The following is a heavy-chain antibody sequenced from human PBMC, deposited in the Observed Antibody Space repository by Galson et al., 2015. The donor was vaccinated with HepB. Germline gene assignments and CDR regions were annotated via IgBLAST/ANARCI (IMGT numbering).Heavy chain of an antibody. V-gene: IGHV3-11*06. CDR3: ARVGVVLAAIDY. D-gene: IGHD2-15*01. CDR2: ISSSSSYT. J-gene: IGHJ4*02. CDR1: GFTFSDYY. Sequence: SLRLSCAASGFTFSDYYMSWIRQAPGKGLEWVSYISSSSSYTNYADSVKGRFTISRDNAKNSLYLQMNSLRAEDTAVYYCARVGVVLAAIDYWGQGTLVTVSS.